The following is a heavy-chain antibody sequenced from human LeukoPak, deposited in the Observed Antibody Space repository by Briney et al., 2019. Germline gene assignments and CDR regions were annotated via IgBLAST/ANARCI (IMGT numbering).Heavy chain of an antibody. CDR3: ARQEDFDWPFDY. CDR1: GGSISTYY. J-gene: IGHJ4*02. V-gene: IGHV4-59*08. D-gene: IGHD3-9*01. CDR2: IYYSGST. Sequence: SETLSLTCTVSGGSISTYYWSYIRQPPGKGLEWIGYIYYSGSTNYNPSLKSRVTISVDTSKNQLSLKLSSVTAADTAVYYCARQEDFDWPFDYWGQGTLVTVSS.